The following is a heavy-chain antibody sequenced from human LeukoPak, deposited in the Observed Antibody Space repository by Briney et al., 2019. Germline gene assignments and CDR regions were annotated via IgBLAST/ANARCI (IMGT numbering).Heavy chain of an antibody. D-gene: IGHD3-10*01. J-gene: IGHJ5*02. CDR1: GGSISSSSYY. CDR2: IYYSGST. V-gene: IGHV4-61*01. CDR3: ARDQTQLLWFGELSWWFDP. Sequence: SETLSLTCTVSGGSISSSSYYWSWIRQPPGKGLEWIGYIYYSGSTNYNPFLKSRVTISVDTSKNQFSLKLSSVTAADTAVYYCARDQTQLLWFGELSWWFDPWGQGTLVTVSS.